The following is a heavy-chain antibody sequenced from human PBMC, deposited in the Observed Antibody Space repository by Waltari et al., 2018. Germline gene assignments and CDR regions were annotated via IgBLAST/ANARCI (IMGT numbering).Heavy chain of an antibody. V-gene: IGHV3-30*18. J-gene: IGHJ6*02. Sequence: QVQLVESGGGVVQPGRSLRLSCAASGFTFSSYGMHWVRQAPGKGLEWVAVIWYDGSNKYYADSVKGRFTISRDKSKNTLYLQMNSLRAEDTAMYYCAKDCRYGSGRPKGMDVWGQGTTVTVSS. D-gene: IGHD3-10*01. CDR3: AKDCRYGSGRPKGMDV. CDR2: IWYDGSNK. CDR1: GFTFSSYG.